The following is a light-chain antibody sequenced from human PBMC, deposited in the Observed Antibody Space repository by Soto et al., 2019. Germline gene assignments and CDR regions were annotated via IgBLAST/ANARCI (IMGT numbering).Light chain of an antibody. Sequence: DIQMTQSPSTLSASVGDTVTITCRASQSISTWLAWYQQKPGKVPKLLLYKASSLQSGVPSRFSGIGSGTEFTLTISSLQPDDFATYYCQQYNFYSRTFGQGTKVEIK. CDR3: QQYNFYSRT. V-gene: IGKV1-5*03. CDR1: QSISTW. CDR2: KAS. J-gene: IGKJ1*01.